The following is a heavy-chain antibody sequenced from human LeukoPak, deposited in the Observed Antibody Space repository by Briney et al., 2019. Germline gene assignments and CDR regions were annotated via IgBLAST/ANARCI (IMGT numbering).Heavy chain of an antibody. CDR2: LFSGGNT. Sequence: GGSLRLSCAASGFSVSNNYMSWVRQAPGKGLEWVSVLFSGGNTYYADSVKGRFTISRDNSKNTLYLQMNSLRAEDTAVYYCARGDSLGIPSLAFDIWGQGTLVTVSS. J-gene: IGHJ3*02. CDR1: GFSVSNNY. CDR3: ARGDSLGIPSLAFDI. V-gene: IGHV3-53*05. D-gene: IGHD7-27*01.